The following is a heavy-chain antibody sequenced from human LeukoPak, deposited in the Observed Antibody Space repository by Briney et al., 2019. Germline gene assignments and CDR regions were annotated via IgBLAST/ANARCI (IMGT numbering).Heavy chain of an antibody. Sequence: GASVKVSCKASGYTFTSYGISWVRQAPGQGLEWMGWISACNGNTNYAQKLQGRVTMTTDTSTSTAYMELRSLRSDDTAVYYCARVRYQLLNYYMDAWGKGTTVTDSS. CDR1: GYTFTSYG. CDR2: ISACNGNT. V-gene: IGHV1-18*01. CDR3: ARVRYQLLNYYMDA. J-gene: IGHJ6*03. D-gene: IGHD2-2*01.